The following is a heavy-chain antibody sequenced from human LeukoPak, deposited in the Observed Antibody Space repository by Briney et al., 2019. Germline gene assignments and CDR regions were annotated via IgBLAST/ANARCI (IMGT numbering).Heavy chain of an antibody. CDR3: ARTGVPAAIMGYFDY. CDR2: INPNSGGT. J-gene: IGHJ4*02. V-gene: IGHV1-2*02. D-gene: IGHD2-2*02. CDR1: GYTFTGYY. Sequence: GASVKVSCKASGYTFTGYYMHWVRQAPGQGLEWMGWINPNSGGTNYAQKFQGRVTMTRDTSISTAYMELSRLRSDDTAVYYCARTGVPAAIMGYFDYWGQGTLVTVSS.